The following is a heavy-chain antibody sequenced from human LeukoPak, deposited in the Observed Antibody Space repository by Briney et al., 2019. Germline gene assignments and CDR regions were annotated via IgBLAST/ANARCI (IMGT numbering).Heavy chain of an antibody. CDR2: ISGNGTT. Sequence: GGSLRLSCTASGFPFRRYAMTWVRQAPGKGRQWLSAISGNGTTFYADFVKGRFIVSRDNSKNTLYLQIDSLTTEDTATYFCSKEGAPPMIPFDFWGQGSLVVVS. D-gene: IGHD3-16*01. V-gene: IGHV3-23*01. J-gene: IGHJ5*01. CDR1: GFPFRRYA. CDR3: SKEGAPPMIPFDF.